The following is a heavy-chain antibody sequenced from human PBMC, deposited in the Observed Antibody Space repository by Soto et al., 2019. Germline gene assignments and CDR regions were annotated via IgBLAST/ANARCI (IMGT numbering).Heavy chain of an antibody. V-gene: IGHV4-61*01. CDR1: GGSVNSDNYY. Sequence: NPSETLSLTCTVPGGSVNSDNYYWSWIRQPPGRGLDWIGYIYHTGSTNYNPSLNSRVTISVDTSRNQFSLKLNSVTAADTAVYYCAREFSNSPEAFDSWGQGTLVTVSS. CDR3: AREFSNSPEAFDS. D-gene: IGHD6-6*01. J-gene: IGHJ4*02. CDR2: IYHTGST.